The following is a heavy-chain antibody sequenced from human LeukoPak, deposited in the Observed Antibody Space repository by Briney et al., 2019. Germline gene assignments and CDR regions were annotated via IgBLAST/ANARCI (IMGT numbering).Heavy chain of an antibody. V-gene: IGHV1-18*04. J-gene: IGHJ4*02. CDR1: GYTFTGYY. D-gene: IGHD6-19*01. CDR3: ARDRSSGWYYFDY. CDR2: INPNSGNT. Sequence: GASVKVSCKASGYTFTGYYMHWVRQAPGQGLEWMGWINPNSGNTNYAQKLQGRVTMTTDTSTSTAYMELRSLRSDDTAVYYCARDRSSGWYYFDYWGQGTLVTVSS.